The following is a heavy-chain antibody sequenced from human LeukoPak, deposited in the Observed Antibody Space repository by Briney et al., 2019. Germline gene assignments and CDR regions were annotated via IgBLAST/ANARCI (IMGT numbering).Heavy chain of an antibody. Sequence: ASVKVSCKASGYTFTSYAMHWVRQAPGQRLEWMGWSNAGNGNTKYSQEFQGRVTMTRNTSISTAYMELSSLRSEDTAVYYCATRGVVIDYWDQGTLVTVSS. CDR2: SNAGNGNT. V-gene: IGHV1-3*02. CDR3: ATRGVVIDY. J-gene: IGHJ4*02. CDR1: GYTFTSYA. D-gene: IGHD3-3*01.